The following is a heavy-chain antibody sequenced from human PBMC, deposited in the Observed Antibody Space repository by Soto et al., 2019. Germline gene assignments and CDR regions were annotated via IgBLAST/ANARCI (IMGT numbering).Heavy chain of an antibody. J-gene: IGHJ6*02. V-gene: IGHV3-13*04. CDR3: ARVTLYYAVDV. Sequence: EVQLVESGGGLVQPGGSLRLSCAASGFTFSSYDMHWVRQATGKGLEWVSAIGTAGDTYYPGSVKGRFTISRENAKNSLYLQMNSLRAGDSAVYFCARVTLYYAVDVWGQGTTVTVSS. CDR1: GFTFSSYD. CDR2: IGTAGDT.